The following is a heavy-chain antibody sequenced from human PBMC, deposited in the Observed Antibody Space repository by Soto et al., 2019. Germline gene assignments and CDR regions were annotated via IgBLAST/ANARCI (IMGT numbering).Heavy chain of an antibody. V-gene: IGHV3-33*01. J-gene: IGHJ4*02. D-gene: IGHD2-8*01. CDR2: IWYDGSNK. CDR3: AREIVYCTNGVCYYYFDY. Sequence: GGSLRLSCAASGFTFSSYGMHWVRQAPGKGLEWVAVIWYDGSNKYYADSVKGRFTISRDNSKNTLYLQMNSLRAEDTAVYYCAREIVYCTNGVCYYYFDYWGQGTLVTVSS. CDR1: GFTFSSYG.